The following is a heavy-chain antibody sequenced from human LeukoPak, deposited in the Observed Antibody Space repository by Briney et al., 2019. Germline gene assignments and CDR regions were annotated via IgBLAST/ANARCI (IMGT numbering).Heavy chain of an antibody. J-gene: IGHJ3*02. CDR1: GFTFSSYA. CDR3: ARDWRPLDSSGYRGCNAFDI. Sequence: GGSLRLSCGASGFTFSSYAMRWVRQAPGKGLEWVADISYDGSNKYYADSVKGRFTISRDNSKNTLYLQMNSLRAEDTAVYYCARDWRPLDSSGYRGCNAFDIWGEGTMVTVSS. D-gene: IGHD3-22*01. CDR2: ISYDGSNK. V-gene: IGHV3-30-3*01.